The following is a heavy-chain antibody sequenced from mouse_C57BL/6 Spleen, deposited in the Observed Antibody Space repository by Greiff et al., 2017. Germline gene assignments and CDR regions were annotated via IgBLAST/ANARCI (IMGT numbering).Heavy chain of an antibody. J-gene: IGHJ2*01. CDR1: GYTFTDYY. CDR2: INPYNGGT. D-gene: IGHD1-1*01. Sequence: EVQRVESGPVLVKPGASVKMSCKASGYTFTDYYMNWVKQSHGKSLEWIGVINPYNGGTSYNQKFKGKATLTVDKSSSTAYMELNSLTSEDSAVYYCARSTVAYYFDYWGQGTTLTVSS. CDR3: ARSTVAYYFDY. V-gene: IGHV1-19*01.